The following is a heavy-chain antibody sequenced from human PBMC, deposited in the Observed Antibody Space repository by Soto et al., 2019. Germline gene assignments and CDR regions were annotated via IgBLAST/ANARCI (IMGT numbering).Heavy chain of an antibody. CDR3: ARVFEYSSSSGPSDY. CDR2: INPNSGGT. J-gene: IGHJ4*02. Sequence: ASVKVSCKASGYTFTGYYMHWVRQAPGQGLEWMGWINPNSGGTNYAQKFQGRVTMTRDTSISTAYMELSRLRSDDTAVYYCARVFEYSSSSGPSDYWGQGTPVTVSS. D-gene: IGHD6-6*01. V-gene: IGHV1-2*02. CDR1: GYTFTGYY.